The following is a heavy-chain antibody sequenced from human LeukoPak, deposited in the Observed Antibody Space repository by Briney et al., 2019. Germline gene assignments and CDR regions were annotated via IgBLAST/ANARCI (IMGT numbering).Heavy chain of an antibody. Sequence: PGTSLRLSCAASGFSFSTYGMHWVRQAPGKGLEWVAAAQGDGRLHYYADSVKGRFTISKDISKSTLYVQMNSLRAEDTAVYYCATGGGFYYGHWGQGTLVTVSS. D-gene: IGHD3-22*01. CDR1: GFSFSTYG. CDR3: ATGGGFYYGH. J-gene: IGHJ4*02. V-gene: IGHV3-33*01. CDR2: AQGDGRLH.